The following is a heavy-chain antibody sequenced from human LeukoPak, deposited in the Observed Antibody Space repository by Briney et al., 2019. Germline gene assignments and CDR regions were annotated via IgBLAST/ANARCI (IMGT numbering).Heavy chain of an antibody. J-gene: IGHJ2*01. CDR2: LYTSGTT. D-gene: IGHD6-19*01. CDR1: NDSIHSYY. V-gene: IGHV4-4*07. Sequence: SETLSLTCTVSNDSIHSYYWGWIRQPAGKGLVWIGRLYTSGTTDYNPSLKSRVSMSVDTSKNQFSLRLTSVTAADTAVYYCARGWDAANWYFDLWGRGTLVTV. CDR3: ARGWDAANWYFDL.